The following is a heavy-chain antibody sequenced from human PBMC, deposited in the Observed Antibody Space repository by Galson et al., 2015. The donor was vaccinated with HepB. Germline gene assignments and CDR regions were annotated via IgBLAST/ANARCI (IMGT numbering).Heavy chain of an antibody. Sequence: CKASGYRFTDYSMHWVQQAPGQGLEWMGRINPYSGGTNYAEKFHDRVTMTSDTSITTAYMELSGLTSDDTAVYYCARALEAIWGQGTMVIVSS. V-gene: IGHV1-2*06. CDR2: INPYSGGT. J-gene: IGHJ3*02. CDR1: GYRFTDYS. CDR3: ARALEAI.